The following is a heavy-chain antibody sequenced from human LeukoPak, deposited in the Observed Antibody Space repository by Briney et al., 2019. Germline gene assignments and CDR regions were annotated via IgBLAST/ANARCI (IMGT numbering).Heavy chain of an antibody. V-gene: IGHV4-39*07. J-gene: IGHJ2*01. CDR3: AREYRMTAIPVNYWYFDL. CDR2: IYSSGST. CDR1: GVSISSGSNY. Sequence: SETLSLTCSVSGVSISSGSNYWGWIRQPPGKTLEWIGSIYSSGSTYYNSSLKSRVIMLIDTSKNHFSLTLSSVTAADTAVYYCAREYRMTAIPVNYWYFDLWGRGTLVTVSS. D-gene: IGHD2-21*02.